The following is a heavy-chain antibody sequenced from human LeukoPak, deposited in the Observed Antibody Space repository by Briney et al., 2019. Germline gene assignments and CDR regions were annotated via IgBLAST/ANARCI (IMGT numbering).Heavy chain of an antibody. CDR2: IKQDGSEK. CDR1: GFTFSSYW. CDR3: ARGSTSMGRIMDY. D-gene: IGHD5-24*01. J-gene: IGHJ4*02. V-gene: IGHV3-7*01. Sequence: PGGTLRLSCAASGFTFSSYWMSWVRQAPGKGLEWVANIKQDGSEKYYVDSVKGRFTISRDNAKNSLYLQMNSLRAEDTAVYYCARGSTSMGRIMDYWGQGTLVTVSS.